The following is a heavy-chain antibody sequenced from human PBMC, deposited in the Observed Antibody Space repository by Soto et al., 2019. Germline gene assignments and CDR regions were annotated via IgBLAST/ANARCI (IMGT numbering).Heavy chain of an antibody. J-gene: IGHJ5*02. Sequence: QVQVVQSGAEVKKPGASVTVSCKVSGYTFTTYDINWGRQAPGQGLGWMGWMNRETGDTGYGPQFQGRLTLSRNTSTTTADLELTNLRVVDTAAYYCASAVRGTPWGEGTLVTVS. CDR2: MNRETGDT. V-gene: IGHV1-8*01. CDR1: GYTFTTYD. D-gene: IGHD1-26*01. CDR3: ASAVRGTP.